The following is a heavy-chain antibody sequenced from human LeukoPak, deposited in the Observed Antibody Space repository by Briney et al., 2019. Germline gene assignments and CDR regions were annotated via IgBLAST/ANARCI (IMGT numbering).Heavy chain of an antibody. Sequence: GGSLRLSCAASGFTFSSYSMNWVRQAPGKGLEWVSSISSSSSYIYYADSVKGRFTISRDNAKNSLYLQMNSLRAEDTAVYYCARDGPLGYCSSTSCYPLNYWGQGTLVTVSS. V-gene: IGHV3-21*01. J-gene: IGHJ4*02. D-gene: IGHD2-2*01. CDR1: GFTFSSYS. CDR2: ISSSSSYI. CDR3: ARDGPLGYCSSTSCYPLNY.